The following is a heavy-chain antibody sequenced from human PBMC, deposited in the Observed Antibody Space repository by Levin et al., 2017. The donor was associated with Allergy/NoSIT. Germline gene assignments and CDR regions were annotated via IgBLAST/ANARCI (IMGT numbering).Heavy chain of an antibody. Sequence: PGASVKVSCKASGYTFNSYGISWVRQAPGQGLEWMGWISAYNGDTNYAQKFQGRVTMTTDTSTSTAYMELRSLRSDDTAVYYCARDRYYYDSSGYYLFDYWGQGTLVTVSS. CDR1: GYTFNSYG. J-gene: IGHJ4*02. CDR3: ARDRYYYDSSGYYLFDY. D-gene: IGHD3-22*01. CDR2: ISAYNGDT. V-gene: IGHV1-18*01.